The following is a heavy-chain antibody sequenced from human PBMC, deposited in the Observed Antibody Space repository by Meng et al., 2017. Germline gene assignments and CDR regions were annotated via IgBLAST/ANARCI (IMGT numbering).Heavy chain of an antibody. Sequence: GGSLRLSCAASGFTFSGHAMHWVRQAPGKGLEWVAIISSDGSNKYYADSVKGRFTLSRDNSKNTVNLQMSSLRAEDTGLYYCARDMVLGTSGWGPDYWGKGTLVTVSS. CDR2: ISSDGSNK. J-gene: IGHJ4*02. D-gene: IGHD6-19*01. CDR1: GFTFSGHA. CDR3: ARDMVLGTSGWGPDY. V-gene: IGHV3-30*04.